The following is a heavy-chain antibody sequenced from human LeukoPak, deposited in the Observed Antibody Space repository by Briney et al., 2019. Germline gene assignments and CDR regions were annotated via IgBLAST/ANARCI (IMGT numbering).Heavy chain of an antibody. Sequence: GGSLRLSCAASGFTFSNYWMHWVRQAPGKGLVWVSRIDSAGSSTSYADSVKGRFTISRDNSKNTLYLQVNSLRAEDTAVYYCAKGGDSGYDSWFDYWGQGTLVTVSS. J-gene: IGHJ4*02. CDR2: IDSAGSST. V-gene: IGHV3-74*01. CDR1: GFTFSNYW. CDR3: AKGGDSGYDSWFDY. D-gene: IGHD5-12*01.